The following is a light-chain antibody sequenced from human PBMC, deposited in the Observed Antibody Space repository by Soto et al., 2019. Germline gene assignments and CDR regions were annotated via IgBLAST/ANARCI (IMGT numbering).Light chain of an antibody. CDR2: LGS. CDR3: QQYGTSEII. Sequence: VVMTQSPLSLPVTPGEPSSISCSSIHNLLHGNGYNYLDWYLQKPGQSPQLLIYLGSNRASGVPDRFSGSGSGTDFTLTISRLETEDFAVFYCQQYGTSEIIFGQGTRLENK. J-gene: IGKJ5*01. V-gene: IGKV2-28*01. CDR1: HNLLHGNGYNY.